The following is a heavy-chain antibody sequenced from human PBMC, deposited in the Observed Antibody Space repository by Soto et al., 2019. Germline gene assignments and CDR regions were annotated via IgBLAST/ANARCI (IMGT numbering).Heavy chain of an antibody. J-gene: IGHJ4*02. CDR1: GFTFTRYS. CDR2: ISSTTHYI. CDR3: ARESEDLTSNFDY. Sequence: EVQLVESGGGLVKPGGSLRLSCAASGFTFTRYSMNWVRQAPGKGLEWVSSISSTTHYIYYADSMRGRFTISGDNAKNAVYLEMNSLRAEDTAVYYCARESEDLTSNFDYWGQGTLVTVSS. V-gene: IGHV3-21*06.